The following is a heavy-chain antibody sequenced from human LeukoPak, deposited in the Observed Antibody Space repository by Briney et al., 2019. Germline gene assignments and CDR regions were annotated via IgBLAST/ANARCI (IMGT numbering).Heavy chain of an antibody. D-gene: IGHD1-26*01. J-gene: IGHJ6*03. V-gene: IGHV3-73*01. CDR1: GFTFSGSA. Sequence: GGSLRLSCAASGFTFSGSAMHWVRQASGKGLEWVGRIRSKANSYATAYAASVKGRFTISRDDSKNTAYLQMNSLKTEDTAVYYCTRLDISYYELYYYMDVWGKGTTVTISS. CDR3: TRLDISYYELYYYMDV. CDR2: IRSKANSYAT.